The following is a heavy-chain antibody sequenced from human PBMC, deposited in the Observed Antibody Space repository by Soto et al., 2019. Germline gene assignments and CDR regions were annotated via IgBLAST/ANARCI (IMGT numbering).Heavy chain of an antibody. J-gene: IGHJ5*02. D-gene: IGHD2-2*01. V-gene: IGHV4-4*02. CDR3: ARDFCSSTSCPNWFDP. CDR2: SFHSGNT. CDR1: GDSISSSNW. Sequence: QVQLQESGPGLVKPSGTLSLTCAVSGDSISSSNWWSWVRQPPGKGLEWIGESFHSGNTNYNPSLKSRVTISVDKSKNQFSLKLNSVTAADKAVYYCARDFCSSTSCPNWFDPWGEGTLVTVSS.